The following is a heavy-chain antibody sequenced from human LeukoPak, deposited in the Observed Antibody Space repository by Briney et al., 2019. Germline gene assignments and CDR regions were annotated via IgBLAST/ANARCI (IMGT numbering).Heavy chain of an antibody. CDR2: ISSSGSTI. Sequence: PGGSLRLSCAASGFSFSDYHMNWVRQAPGKGLEWVSYISSSGSTIYYADSVKGRFTISRDNAKNSLYLQMNSLRAEDTAVYYCARCYGYYYYGMDVWGQGTTVTVSS. J-gene: IGHJ6*02. D-gene: IGHD3-16*01. CDR1: GFSFSDYH. CDR3: ARCYGYYYYGMDV. V-gene: IGHV3-11*04.